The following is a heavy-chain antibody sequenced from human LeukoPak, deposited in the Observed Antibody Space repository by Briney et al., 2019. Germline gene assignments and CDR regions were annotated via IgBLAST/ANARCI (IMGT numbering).Heavy chain of an antibody. D-gene: IGHD5-12*01. CDR1: GFTFSSYA. CDR3: AKGGGYEAQYYYYYLDV. Sequence: GGSLRLSCAASGFTFSSYAMHWVRQAPGKGLEWVAVISYGGSNKYYADSVKGRFTISRDNSKNTLYLQMKSLRAEDTAVYYCAKGGGYEAQYYYYYLDVWGKGTTVTISS. CDR2: ISYGGSNK. J-gene: IGHJ6*03. V-gene: IGHV3-30*04.